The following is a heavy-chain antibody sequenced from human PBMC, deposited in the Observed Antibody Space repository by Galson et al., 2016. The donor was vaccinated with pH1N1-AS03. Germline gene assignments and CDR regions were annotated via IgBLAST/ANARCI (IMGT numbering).Heavy chain of an antibody. CDR2: INPSGGST. J-gene: IGHJ4*02. CDR3: ARGHDDSYGLTRLEYYFDY. V-gene: IGHV1-46*03. CDR1: GYTFTRNY. D-gene: IGHD5-18*01. Sequence: SVKVSCKASGYTFTRNYMHWVRQAPGQGLEWMGIINPSGGSTSYAQKFQGRVTMTRDTSTSTVCMELSSLRSEDTAVYYWARGHDDSYGLTRLEYYFDYWGQGTLGTVSS.